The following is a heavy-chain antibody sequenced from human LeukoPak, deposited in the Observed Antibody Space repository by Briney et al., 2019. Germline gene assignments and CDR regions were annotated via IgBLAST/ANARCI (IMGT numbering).Heavy chain of an antibody. V-gene: IGHV3-64*02. D-gene: IGHD6-19*01. CDR1: GFTFSNSA. J-gene: IGHJ4*02. Sequence: GGSLRLSCAASGFTFSNSAMYWVRQAPGKGLEFVSVISANGDRTYYADSVKGRFTISRDNSKNTLYLQMGSLRADDMAVYYCARGVAISSSGWYDTFDYWGQGALVTVSS. CDR3: ARGVAISSSGWYDTFDY. CDR2: ISANGDRT.